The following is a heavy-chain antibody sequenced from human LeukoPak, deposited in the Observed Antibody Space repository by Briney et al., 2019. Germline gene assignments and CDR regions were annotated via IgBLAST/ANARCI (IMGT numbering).Heavy chain of an antibody. D-gene: IGHD5-12*01. CDR3: ARESRRGYTDY. Sequence: SETLSPTCTVSGGSISSGGSYWSWIRQHPGKGLEWIGYIYYSGSTYYNPSLKSRVTISVDTSKNQFSLKLSSVTAADTAVYYCARESRRGYTDYWGQGTLVTVSS. J-gene: IGHJ4*02. CDR2: IYYSGST. CDR1: GGSISSGGSY. V-gene: IGHV4-31*03.